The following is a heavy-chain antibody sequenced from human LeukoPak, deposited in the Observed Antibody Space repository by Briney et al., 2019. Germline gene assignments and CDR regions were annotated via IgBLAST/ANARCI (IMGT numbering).Heavy chain of an antibody. CDR3: GRNRKESYGFLLAY. CDR1: GGTFSSYA. D-gene: IGHD5-18*01. J-gene: IGHJ4*02. CDR2: IIPILGIA. V-gene: IGHV1-69*04. Sequence: SVKVSCKASGGTFSSYAISWVRQAPGQGLEWMGRIIPILGIANYAQKFQGRVTITADKSTSTAYMELSSLRSEATAVYYWGRNRKESYGFLLAYWGQGTLVTVSS.